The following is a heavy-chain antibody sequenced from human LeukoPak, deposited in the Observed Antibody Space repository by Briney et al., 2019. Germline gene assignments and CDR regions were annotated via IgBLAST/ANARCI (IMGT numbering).Heavy chain of an antibody. J-gene: IGHJ6*03. Sequence: PSETLSLTCTVSGGSISSYYWSWIRQPPGKGLEWIGYIYYSGSTNYNPSLKSRVTIPVDTSKNQFSLKLSSVTAADTAVYYCARDRAIYYMDVWGKGTTVTVSS. CDR3: ARDRAIYYMDV. CDR1: GGSISSYY. D-gene: IGHD3-10*01. V-gene: IGHV4-59*01. CDR2: IYYSGST.